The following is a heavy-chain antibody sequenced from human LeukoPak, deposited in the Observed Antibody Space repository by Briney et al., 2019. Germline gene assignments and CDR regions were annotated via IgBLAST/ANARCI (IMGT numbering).Heavy chain of an antibody. CDR3: ARDREGRAYFDY. J-gene: IGHJ4*02. V-gene: IGHV3-20*04. CDR1: GFTFDDYT. Sequence: GGSLRLSCAASGFTFDDYTMSWVRQAPGKGLEWVSGINWNGGSTGYVDSVKGRFTISRDNAKNSLYLQMNSLRAEDTAVYYCARDREGRAYFDYWGQGTLVTVSS. CDR2: INWNGGST.